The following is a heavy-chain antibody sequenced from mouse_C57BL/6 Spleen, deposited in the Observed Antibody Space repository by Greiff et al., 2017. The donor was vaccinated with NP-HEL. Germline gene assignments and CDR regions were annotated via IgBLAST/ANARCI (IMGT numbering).Heavy chain of an antibody. CDR2: ISDGGSYT. V-gene: IGHV5-4*03. D-gene: IGHD4-1*01. J-gene: IGHJ4*01. Sequence: EVMLVESGGGLVKPGGSLKLSCAASGFTFSSYAMSWVRQTPEKRLEWVATISDGGSYTYYPDNVKGRFTISRDNAKNNLYLQMSHLKSEDTAMYYCARVNWEDAMDYWGQGTSVTVSS. CDR1: GFTFSSYA. CDR3: ARVNWEDAMDY.